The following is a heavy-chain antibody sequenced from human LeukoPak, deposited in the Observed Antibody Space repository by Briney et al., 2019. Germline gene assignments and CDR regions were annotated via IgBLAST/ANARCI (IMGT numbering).Heavy chain of an antibody. CDR2: INHSGST. V-gene: IGHV4-34*01. CDR1: GGSFSGYY. Sequence: PSETLSLTCAVYGGSFSGYYWSWIRQPPGKGLEWIGEINHSGSTNYNPSLKSRVTISVDTSKNQFSLKLSSVTAADTAVYYCARASDYYFDYWGQGTLVTVSS. D-gene: IGHD4/OR15-4a*01. J-gene: IGHJ4*02. CDR3: ARASDYYFDY.